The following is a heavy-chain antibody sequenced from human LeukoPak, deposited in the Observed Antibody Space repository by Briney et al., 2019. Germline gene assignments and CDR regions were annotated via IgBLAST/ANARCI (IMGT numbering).Heavy chain of an antibody. CDR1: GFTFSNYA. D-gene: IGHD6-19*01. J-gene: IGHJ4*02. Sequence: GGSLRLSCAASGFTFSNYAMNWVRQAPGKGLEWVSVIRSSGSGGSTYYADSVKGRFTISRDNSKNTLYLQMNSLRAEDTAVYYCARRSGIAVAGAFDYWGQGTLVTVSS. CDR3: ARRSGIAVAGAFDY. V-gene: IGHV3-23*01. CDR2: IRSSGSGGST.